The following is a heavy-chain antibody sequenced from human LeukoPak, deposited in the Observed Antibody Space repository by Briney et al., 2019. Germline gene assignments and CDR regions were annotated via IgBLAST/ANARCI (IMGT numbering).Heavy chain of an antibody. V-gene: IGHV4-34*01. CDR1: GGSFSGYY. J-gene: IGHJ4*02. Sequence: SETLSPTCAVYGGSFSGYYWSWIRQPPGKGLEWIGEINHSGSTNYNPSLKSRVTISVDTSKNQFSLKLSSVTAADTAVYYCARGPYYDFWSGYYWGAFDYWGQGTLVTVSS. CDR2: INHSGST. D-gene: IGHD3-3*01. CDR3: ARGPYYDFWSGYYWGAFDY.